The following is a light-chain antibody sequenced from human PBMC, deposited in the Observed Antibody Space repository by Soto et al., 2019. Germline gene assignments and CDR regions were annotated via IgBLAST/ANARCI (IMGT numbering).Light chain of an antibody. CDR3: QVWDITSVV. V-gene: IGLV3-9*01. CDR1: NIGNKN. Sequence: SYELTQPVSVSVALGQTARISCGGNNIGNKNVHWYQQRPGQAPVLVIYKDRNRPSGIPERFSGFLSGNTATLTITRAKAGDEADYYCQVWDITSVVFGGGTKLTVL. J-gene: IGLJ2*01. CDR2: KDR.